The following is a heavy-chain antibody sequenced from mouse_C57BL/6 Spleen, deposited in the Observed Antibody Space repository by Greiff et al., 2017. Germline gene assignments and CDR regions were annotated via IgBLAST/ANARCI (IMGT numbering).Heavy chain of an antibody. CDR1: GYTFTDYY. Sequence: QVQLQQSGAELVRPGASVKLSCKASGYTFTDYYINWVKQRPGQGLEWIARIYPGSGNTYYNEKFKGKATLTAEKSSSTAYMQLSSLTSEDSAVYFCSRDYDYDSAMDYWGQGTSVTVSS. CDR3: SRDYDYDSAMDY. CDR2: IYPGSGNT. J-gene: IGHJ4*01. V-gene: IGHV1-76*01. D-gene: IGHD2-4*01.